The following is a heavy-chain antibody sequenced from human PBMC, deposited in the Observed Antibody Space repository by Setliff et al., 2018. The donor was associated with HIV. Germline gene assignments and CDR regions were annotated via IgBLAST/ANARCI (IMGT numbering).Heavy chain of an antibody. D-gene: IGHD1-1*01. CDR3: ARHLYWNPDAFDI. CDR2: VSCSGST. J-gene: IGHJ3*02. Sequence: SDTLSLTCTVAGGSINSSSSYWGWVRQPPGRGLEWIGSVSCSGSTYYNPSLKSRVTISVDTSKNQFSLRLSSVTAADTAVFFCARHLYWNPDAFDIWGQGTRVTVS. CDR1: GGSINSSSSY. V-gene: IGHV4-39*01.